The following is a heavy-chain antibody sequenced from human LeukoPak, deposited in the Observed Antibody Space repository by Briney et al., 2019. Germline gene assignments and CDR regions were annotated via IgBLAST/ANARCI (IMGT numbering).Heavy chain of an antibody. D-gene: IGHD2-21*02. V-gene: IGHV3-48*04. CDR1: GFTFSSYN. CDR2: ISSSSGTI. CDR3: ARGGDPDY. J-gene: IGHJ4*02. Sequence: GGSLRLSSAASGFTFSSYNLNWVRQAPGKGLEWVSYISSSSGTIYYADSVKGRFTISRDNAKNSLYLQMNSLRAEDTAVYYCARGGDPDYWGQGTLVTVSS.